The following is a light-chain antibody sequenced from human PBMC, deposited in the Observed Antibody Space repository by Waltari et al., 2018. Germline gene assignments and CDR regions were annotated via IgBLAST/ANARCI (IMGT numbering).Light chain of an antibody. J-gene: IGKJ1*01. CDR2: GAS. CDR1: QSVGRT. CDR3: QHYVRLPVT. V-gene: IGKV3-20*01. Sequence: EIVLTQSPGPLSFSPGERATLSCWTSQSVGRTLAWYQQKPGQPPRLLIYGASIRATGIPDRFSGSGSGTDISLTISRLEPEDFAVYYCQHYVRLPVTFGQGTKVEIK.